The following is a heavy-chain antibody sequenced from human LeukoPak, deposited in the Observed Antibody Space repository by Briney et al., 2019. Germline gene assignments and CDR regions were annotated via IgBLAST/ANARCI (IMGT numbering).Heavy chain of an antibody. Sequence: ASVKVSCKASGYTFTGYYMHWVRQAPGQGLEWMGRINPNSGGTNYAQKFQGRVTITTDESTSTAYMELSSLRSEDTAVYYCASNYYDSSGYYRDDAFDIWGQGTMVTVSS. CDR1: GYTFTGYY. CDR2: INPNSGGT. CDR3: ASNYYDSSGYYRDDAFDI. J-gene: IGHJ3*02. D-gene: IGHD3-22*01. V-gene: IGHV1-2*06.